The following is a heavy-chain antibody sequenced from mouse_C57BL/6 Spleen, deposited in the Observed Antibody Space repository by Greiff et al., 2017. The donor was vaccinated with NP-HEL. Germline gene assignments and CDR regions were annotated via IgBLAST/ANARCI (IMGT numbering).Heavy chain of an antibody. CDR3: ARTSYYGRSGYFDV. V-gene: IGHV1-72*01. CDR1: GYTFTSYW. CDR2: IDPNSGGT. J-gene: IGHJ1*01. D-gene: IGHD1-1*01. Sequence: QVQLQQSGAELVKPGASVKLSCKASGYTFTSYWMHWVKQRPGRGPEWIGRIDPNSGGTKYNEKFKSKATLTVDKPSSTAYMQLSSLTSEDSAVYYCARTSYYGRSGYFDVSGPGTTVTVSS.